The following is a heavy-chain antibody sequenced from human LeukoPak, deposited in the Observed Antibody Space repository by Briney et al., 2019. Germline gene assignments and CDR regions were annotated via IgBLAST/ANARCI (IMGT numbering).Heavy chain of an antibody. Sequence: SETPSLTCTVSGDSIDTNSYYWSWIRQSAGKGLEWIGRIYTRGSARYHPSLGSRVTMSVDTSKNQFSLELTSVTAADTGVYYCVAGVVGLPERISWGQGSLVTVSS. V-gene: IGHV4-61*02. CDR3: VAGVVGLPERIS. D-gene: IGHD1-26*01. J-gene: IGHJ4*02. CDR1: GDSIDTNSYY. CDR2: IYTRGSA.